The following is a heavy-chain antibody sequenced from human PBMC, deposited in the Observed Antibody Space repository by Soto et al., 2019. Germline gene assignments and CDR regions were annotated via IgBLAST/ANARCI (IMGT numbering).Heavy chain of an antibody. Sequence: ASVKVSCKTSGYTFTDYYTHWVRQAPGQGLEWMGWMNPKCGGAYFAQKFQGRVTLTRDTSIGTAYIEVNSLTSDDTAVYFCTRENIENSDGLYDAFDIWGQGTTVTVSS. CDR3: TRENIENSDGLYDAFDI. CDR2: MNPKCGGA. J-gene: IGHJ3*02. D-gene: IGHD5-18*01. V-gene: IGHV1-2*02. CDR1: GYTFTDYY.